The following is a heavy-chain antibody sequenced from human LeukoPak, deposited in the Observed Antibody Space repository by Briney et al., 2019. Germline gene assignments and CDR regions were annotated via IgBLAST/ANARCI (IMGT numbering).Heavy chain of an antibody. V-gene: IGHV4-34*01. CDR1: GGSFSGYY. J-gene: IGHJ3*02. CDR3: ARHKGGRRRGAFDI. CDR2: INHSGST. Sequence: PSETLSLTCAVYGGSFSGYYWSWIRQPPGKGLEWVGEINHSGSTNYNPSLKSRVTISVDKSKNKLSLKLKSVTAADTAVYYCARHKGGRRRGAFDIWGQGTMVTVSS. D-gene: IGHD3-16*01.